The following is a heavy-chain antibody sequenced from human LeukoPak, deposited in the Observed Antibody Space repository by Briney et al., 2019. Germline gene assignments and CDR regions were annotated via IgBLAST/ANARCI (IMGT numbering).Heavy chain of an antibody. CDR1: GFTFSSYS. Sequence: GGSLRLSCAASGFTFSSYSMNWVRQAPGKGLEWVSYISSSSSTIYYADSVKGRFTISRDNAQNSLYLQMNSLRAEDTAVYYCARQGAIRAFDIWGQGTMVTVSS. V-gene: IGHV3-48*01. CDR3: ARQGAIRAFDI. CDR2: ISSSSSTI. J-gene: IGHJ3*02. D-gene: IGHD1-26*01.